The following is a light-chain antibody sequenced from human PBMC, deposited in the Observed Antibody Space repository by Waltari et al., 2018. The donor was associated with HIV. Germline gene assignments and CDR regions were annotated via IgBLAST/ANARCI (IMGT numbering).Light chain of an antibody. CDR2: DNN. CDR1: SNIGSYY. CDR3: GTWDSSLSVWV. J-gene: IGLJ3*02. Sequence: SNIGSYYVSWYQHLPGAAPKLLIHDNNQRPSGIHDRFSGSKSGTSATLDITGLQTGDEADYYCGTWDSSLSVWVFGGGTKLTVL. V-gene: IGLV1-51*01.